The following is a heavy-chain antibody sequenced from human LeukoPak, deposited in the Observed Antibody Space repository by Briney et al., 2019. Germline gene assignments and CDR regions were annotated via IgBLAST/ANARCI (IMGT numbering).Heavy chain of an antibody. CDR3: AKDRSGWTDLGYFDY. D-gene: IGHD6-19*01. J-gene: IGHJ4*02. V-gene: IGHV3-33*06. CDR1: GFTFSSYG. CDR2: IWYDGSNK. Sequence: GGSLRLSCAASGFTFSSYGMHWVRQAPGKGLEWVAVIWYDGSNKYYADSVKGRFTISRDNSKNTLYLQMNSLRAEDTAVYYCAKDRSGWTDLGYFDYWGQGTLVTVSS.